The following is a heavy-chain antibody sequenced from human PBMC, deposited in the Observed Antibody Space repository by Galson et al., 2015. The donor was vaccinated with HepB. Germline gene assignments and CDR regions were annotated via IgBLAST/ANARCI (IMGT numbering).Heavy chain of an antibody. J-gene: IGHJ6*01. CDR2: ISSMNNAI. V-gene: IGHV3-48*02. D-gene: IGHD2-2*01. CDR3: VRDSEAGYPFYGMDV. Sequence: SLRLSCAASGFSFSIQNLNWVRRAPGKGLEWICHISSMNNAIYYADSVRGRFTISRDNAKNSVYLQMNSLREDDTAVYYCVRDSEAGYPFYGMDVWGQGTTVSVSS. CDR1: GFSFSIQN.